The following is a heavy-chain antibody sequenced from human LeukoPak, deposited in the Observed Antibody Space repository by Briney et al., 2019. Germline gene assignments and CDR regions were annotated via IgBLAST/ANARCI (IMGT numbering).Heavy chain of an antibody. Sequence: GGSLRLSCAASGFTFSGSAMHWVRQASGKGLEWVGRIRSKANSYATAYAASVKGSFTISRDDSKDTAYLQMNSLKTEDTAVYYCTTRRDSSGYMGGYWGQGTLVTVSS. CDR3: TTRRDSSGYMGGY. D-gene: IGHD3-22*01. V-gene: IGHV3-73*01. CDR1: GFTFSGSA. J-gene: IGHJ4*02. CDR2: IRSKANSYAT.